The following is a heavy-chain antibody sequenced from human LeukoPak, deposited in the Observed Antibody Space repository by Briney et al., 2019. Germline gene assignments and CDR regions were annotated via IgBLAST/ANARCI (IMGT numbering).Heavy chain of an antibody. CDR1: GFTVSDYY. D-gene: IGHD4/OR15-4a*01. CDR3: ARDGYGALRFDC. Sequence: GGSLRLSCAASGFTVSDYYMSWLRQAPGKGLNLISYLISSGSHTNFADSVEGRFTISRDNAKNSLYLQMNSLRVEDTAVYYCARDGYGALRFDCWGQGTLVTVSS. V-gene: IGHV3-11*06. J-gene: IGHJ4*02. CDR2: LISSGSHT.